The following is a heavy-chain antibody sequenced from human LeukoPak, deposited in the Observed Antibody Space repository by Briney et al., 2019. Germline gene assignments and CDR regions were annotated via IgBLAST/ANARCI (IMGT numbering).Heavy chain of an antibody. J-gene: IGHJ4*02. CDR3: ARGPPTVLGDYTFDY. Sequence: SETLSLTCAVYGGSFSGYYWSWIRQPPGKGLEWIGEINHSGSTNYNPSLKSRVIISVDTSKNQFSLKLSSVTAADTAVYYCARGPPTVLGDYTFDYWGQGTLVTVSS. D-gene: IGHD4-17*01. CDR2: INHSGST. CDR1: GGSFSGYY. V-gene: IGHV4-34*01.